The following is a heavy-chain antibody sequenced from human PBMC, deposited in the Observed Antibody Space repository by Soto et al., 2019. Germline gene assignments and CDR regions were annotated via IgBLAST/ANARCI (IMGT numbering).Heavy chain of an antibody. V-gene: IGHV4-59*01. Sequence: SETLSLTCTVSGGSISSYYWSWIRQPPGKGLEWIGYIYYSGSTNYNPSLKSRVTISVDTSKNQFSLKLSSVTAADTAMYYCARCKFGSEVVPAAMGSGYYGMDVWGQGTTVTVSS. CDR2: IYYSGST. CDR3: ARCKFGSEVVPAAMGSGYYGMDV. CDR1: GGSISSYY. D-gene: IGHD2-2*01. J-gene: IGHJ6*02.